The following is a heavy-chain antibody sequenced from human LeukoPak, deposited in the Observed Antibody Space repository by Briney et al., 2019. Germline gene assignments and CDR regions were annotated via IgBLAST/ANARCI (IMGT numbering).Heavy chain of an antibody. CDR2: INHSGST. Sequence: SETLSLTCAVYGGSFSGYYWSWIRQPPGKGLEWIGEINHSGSTNYNPSLKSRVTISVDTSKNQFSLKLNSVTAADTAVYYCARAAVAGLYYFDYWGQGTLVTVSS. CDR3: ARAAVAGLYYFDY. J-gene: IGHJ4*02. D-gene: IGHD6-19*01. CDR1: GGSFSGYY. V-gene: IGHV4-34*01.